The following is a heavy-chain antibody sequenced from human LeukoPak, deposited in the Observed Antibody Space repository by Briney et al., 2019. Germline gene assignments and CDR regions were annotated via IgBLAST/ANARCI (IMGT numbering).Heavy chain of an antibody. D-gene: IGHD5-24*01. V-gene: IGHV3-11*01. CDR2: ISSSGDTI. CDR1: GFTFSDNY. Sequence: GGSLRLSCAASGFTFSDNYMSWIRQAPGKGLEWVSYISSSGDTIYYADSVKGRFTISRDNAKNSLYLQMNSLRVEDTAVYYCAKEGRSLQTYWGQGTPVTVSS. CDR3: AKEGRSLQTY. J-gene: IGHJ4*02.